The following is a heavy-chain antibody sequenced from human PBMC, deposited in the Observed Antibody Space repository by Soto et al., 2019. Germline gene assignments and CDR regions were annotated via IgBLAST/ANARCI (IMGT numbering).Heavy chain of an antibody. Sequence: QVQLVQSGAEVKKPGASVKVSCKASGYTFTGYYRHWVRQAPGQGLEWMGWINPNSGGTNYAQKFQGRVTMTRDTSISTAYMELSRLRSDDTAVYYCEADLHIVVVTAIPGGFDPWGQGTLVTVSS. CDR3: EADLHIVVVTAIPGGFDP. D-gene: IGHD2-21*02. J-gene: IGHJ5*02. V-gene: IGHV1-2*02. CDR1: GYTFTGYY. CDR2: INPNSGGT.